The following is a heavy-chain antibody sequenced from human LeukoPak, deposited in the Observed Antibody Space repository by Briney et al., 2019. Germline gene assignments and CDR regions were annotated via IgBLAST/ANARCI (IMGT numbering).Heavy chain of an antibody. J-gene: IGHJ6*02. CDR2: MSGSGGTT. Sequence: GGSLRLSCAASGITFSSYDMNWVRQAPGKGLEWLSDMSGSGGTTYYADSVKGRFTISRDNSKNTLYLQLNSLRAEDTAVYYCAKAAAADYSYFYGMDVWGQGTTVTVSS. CDR1: GITFSSYD. V-gene: IGHV3-23*01. CDR3: AKAAAADYSYFYGMDV. D-gene: IGHD2-15*01.